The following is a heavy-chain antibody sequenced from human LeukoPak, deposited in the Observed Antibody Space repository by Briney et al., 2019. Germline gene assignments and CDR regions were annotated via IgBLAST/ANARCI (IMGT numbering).Heavy chain of an antibody. CDR3: ARAYYYYYMDV. Sequence: SETLSLTCTVSRGSISSSSYYWGWIRQPPGKGLEWIGSIYYSGSTYYNPSLKSRVTISVDTSKNQFSLKLSSVTAADTAMYYCARAYYYYYMDVWGKGTTVTVSS. CDR2: IYYSGST. V-gene: IGHV4-39*01. J-gene: IGHJ6*03. CDR1: RGSISSSSYY.